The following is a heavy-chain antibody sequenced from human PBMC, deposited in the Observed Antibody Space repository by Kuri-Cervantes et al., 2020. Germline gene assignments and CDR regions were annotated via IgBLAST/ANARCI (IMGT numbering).Heavy chain of an antibody. CDR3: AGYSSGWRYYYYGMDV. J-gene: IGHJ6*02. V-gene: IGHV4-59*01. Sequence: SETLSLTCTVSGGPMSSYYWSWIRQPPGKGLEWIGNIYYSGITNYSPSLKSRVTISVDTSKNQFSLKLSSVTAADTAVYYCAGYSSGWRYYYYGMDVWGQGTTVTVSS. D-gene: IGHD6-19*01. CDR1: GGPMSSYY. CDR2: IYYSGIT.